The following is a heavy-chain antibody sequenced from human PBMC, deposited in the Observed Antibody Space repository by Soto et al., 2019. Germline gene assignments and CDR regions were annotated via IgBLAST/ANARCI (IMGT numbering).Heavy chain of an antibody. D-gene: IGHD5-12*01. J-gene: IGHJ4*02. Sequence: SETLSLTCTVCGGSISSYDWSWIRQPPWKGLEWIGYIYYSGITNYNPSLKSRVTISVDTSKNQFSLKLSSVTAADTAVYYCALRGGYNSDYLGQGTLVAVSS. CDR1: GGSISSYD. CDR3: ALRGGYNSDY. CDR2: IYYSGIT. V-gene: IGHV4-59*01.